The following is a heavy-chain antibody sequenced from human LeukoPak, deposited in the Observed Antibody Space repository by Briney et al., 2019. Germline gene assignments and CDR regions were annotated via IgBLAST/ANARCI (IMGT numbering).Heavy chain of an antibody. J-gene: IGHJ4*02. CDR1: GFIFSGFW. CDR2: ITQEGSEK. D-gene: IGHD6-13*01. V-gene: IGHV3-7*01. Sequence: GLSLRLSCAASGFIFSGFWVSWVREAPGKGLEWVANITQEGSEKYYVDSVKGRFTISRDNAKNTLYLQMNSRRAEDTAVYYCARSGYSSSWYGEKWGQGTLVTVSS. CDR3: ARSGYSSSWYGEK.